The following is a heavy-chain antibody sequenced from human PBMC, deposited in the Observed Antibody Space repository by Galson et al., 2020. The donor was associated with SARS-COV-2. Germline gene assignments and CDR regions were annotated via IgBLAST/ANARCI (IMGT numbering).Heavy chain of an antibody. J-gene: IGHJ5*02. Sequence: ASVKVSCKASGYTFTSYGISWVRQAPGQGLEWMGWISAYNGNTNYAQKLQGRVTMTTDTSTSTAYMELRSLRSDDTAVYYCARMYSSSGYGRWVDPWGQGTLVTVSS. CDR3: ARMYSSSGYGRWVDP. CDR1: GYTFTSYG. CDR2: ISAYNGNT. D-gene: IGHD6-13*01. V-gene: IGHV1-18*01.